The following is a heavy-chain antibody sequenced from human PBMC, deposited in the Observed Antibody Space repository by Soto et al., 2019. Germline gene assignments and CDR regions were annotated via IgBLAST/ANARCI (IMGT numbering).Heavy chain of an antibody. V-gene: IGHV1-3*01. Sequence: GASVKVSCKASGYTFTSYAMHWVRQAPGQRLEWMGWINAGNGNTKYSQKFQGRVTITRDTSASTAYMELSSLRSEDTAVYYCARDTHSYYDFWSGYYGGGYYYYGMDVWGQGTTVTVSS. CDR2: INAGNGNT. D-gene: IGHD3-3*01. CDR1: GYTFTSYA. J-gene: IGHJ6*02. CDR3: ARDTHSYYDFWSGYYGGGYYYYGMDV.